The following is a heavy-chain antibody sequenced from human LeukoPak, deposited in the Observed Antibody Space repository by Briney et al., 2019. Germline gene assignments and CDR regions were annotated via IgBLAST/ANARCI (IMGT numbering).Heavy chain of an antibody. V-gene: IGHV4-39*01. CDR2: IYYSESG. D-gene: IGHD6-13*01. J-gene: IGHJ4*02. CDR1: GGSISSETYY. Sequence: PSETLSLTCTVSGGSISSETYYWAWIRQPPGQGLEWIGNIYYSESGYSSPSLKSRVTISVDTSKNRFSLKLSSMTAADTAMYFCARQPWIAAPGGGYYFDYWGQGILVTVSS. CDR3: ARQPWIAAPGGGYYFDY.